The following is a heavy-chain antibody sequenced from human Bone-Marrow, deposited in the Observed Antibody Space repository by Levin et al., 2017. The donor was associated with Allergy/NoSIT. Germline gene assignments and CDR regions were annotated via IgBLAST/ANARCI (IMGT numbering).Heavy chain of an antibody. V-gene: IGHV3-7*01. CDR3: AGDSSGWYLFDY. J-gene: IGHJ4*02. D-gene: IGHD6-19*01. CDR2: IKQDGSEK. Sequence: ASVKVSCAASGFTFSSYWMSWVRQAPGKGLEWVANIKQDGSEKYYVDSVKGRFTISRDNAKNSLYLQMNSLRAEDTAVYYCAGDSSGWYLFDYWGQGTLVTVSS. CDR1: GFTFSSYW.